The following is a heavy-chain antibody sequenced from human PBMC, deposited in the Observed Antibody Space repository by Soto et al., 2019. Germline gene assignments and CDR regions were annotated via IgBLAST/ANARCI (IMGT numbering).Heavy chain of an antibody. CDR3: ARVANRNLGYCSGGSCWGYDAFDI. V-gene: IGHV3-48*01. Sequence: PGGSLRLSCAASGFTFSSYSMNWVRQAPGKGLEWVSYISSSSSTIYYADSVKGRFTISRDNAKNSLYLQMNSLRAEDTAVYYCARVANRNLGYCSGGSCWGYDAFDIWGQGTMVTVSS. D-gene: IGHD2-15*01. CDR2: ISSSSSTI. J-gene: IGHJ3*02. CDR1: GFTFSSYS.